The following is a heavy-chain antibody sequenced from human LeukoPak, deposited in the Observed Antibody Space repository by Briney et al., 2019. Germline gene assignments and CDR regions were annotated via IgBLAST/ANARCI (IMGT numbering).Heavy chain of an antibody. D-gene: IGHD1-26*01. Sequence: AGGSLRLSCAASGFTFSNFWMHWVRQAPGKGLVWVSHITSDGTTTAYADSVKGRFTISRDNAKNTLYLQMNSLRAEDTAVYYCARGIVGGTDYWGQGTLVTVSS. J-gene: IGHJ4*02. CDR3: ARGIVGGTDY. CDR1: GFTFSNFW. V-gene: IGHV3-74*01. CDR2: ITSDGTTT.